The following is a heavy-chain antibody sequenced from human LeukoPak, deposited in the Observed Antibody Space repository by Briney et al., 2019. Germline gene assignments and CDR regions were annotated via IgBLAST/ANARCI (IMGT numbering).Heavy chain of an antibody. CDR3: ARVKRGLVRRSVGFDY. J-gene: IGHJ4*02. V-gene: IGHV4-59*01. D-gene: IGHD3-10*01. CDR2: IYYSGST. CDR1: GGSINTYY. Sequence: SETLSLTCTVSGGSINTYYWSWIRQPPGKGLEWIGYIYYSGSTNYNPSLKSRVTISVDTSKNQFSLKLSSVTAADTAVYYCARVKRGLVRRSVGFDYWGQGTLVTVSS.